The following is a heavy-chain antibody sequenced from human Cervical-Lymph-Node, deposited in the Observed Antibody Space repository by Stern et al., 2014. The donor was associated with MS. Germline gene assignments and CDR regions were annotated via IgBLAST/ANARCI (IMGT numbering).Heavy chain of an antibody. Sequence: QVQLVQYGAEVKKPGASVKVSCKTSGDSFTTYAMHWVRQAPGQRLEWLGWISAGGDTKYSQKFQDRVTITRDTSASTAYMEVSSLKSEDTAIYYCASAGGWYEPDYWGQGTLVTVSS. J-gene: IGHJ4*02. CDR3: ASAGGWYEPDY. CDR1: GDSFTTYA. D-gene: IGHD6-19*01. CDR2: ISAGGDT. V-gene: IGHV1-3*01.